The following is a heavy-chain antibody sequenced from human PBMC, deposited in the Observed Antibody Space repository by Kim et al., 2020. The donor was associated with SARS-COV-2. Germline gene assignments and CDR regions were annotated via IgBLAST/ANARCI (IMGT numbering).Heavy chain of an antibody. Sequence: SETLSLTCTVSGGSISSGGYYWSWIRQHPGKGLEWIGYIYYSGSTFYNPSLKSRVTISVDTSKNQFSLKLSSVTAADTAVYYCAREYYYDSSGSWDYFDYWGQGTLVTVSS. CDR1: GGSISSGGYY. CDR3: AREYYYDSSGSWDYFDY. D-gene: IGHD3-22*01. J-gene: IGHJ4*02. V-gene: IGHV4-31*03. CDR2: IYYSGST.